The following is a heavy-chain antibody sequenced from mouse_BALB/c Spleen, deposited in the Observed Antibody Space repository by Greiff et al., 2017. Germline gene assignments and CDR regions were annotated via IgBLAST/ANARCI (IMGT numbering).Heavy chain of an antibody. CDR1: GFTFTDYY. J-gene: IGHJ4*01. CDR2: IRNKANGYTT. D-gene: IGHD1-1*01. Sequence: EVQLVESGGGLVQPGGSLRLSCATSGFTFTDYYMSWVRQPPGKALEWLGFIRNKANGYTTEYSASVKGQFTISRDNSQSILYLQMNTLRAKDSATYYCARDGVYCCGRGAMDYWGQGTSVTVSS. V-gene: IGHV7-3*02. CDR3: ARDGVYCCGRGAMDY.